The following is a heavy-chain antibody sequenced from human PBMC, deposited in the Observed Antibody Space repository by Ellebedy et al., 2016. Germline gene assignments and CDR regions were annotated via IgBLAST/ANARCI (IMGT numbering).Heavy chain of an antibody. D-gene: IGHD6-19*01. V-gene: IGHV1-69*13. Sequence: SVKVSXXASGGTFSSYAISWVRQAPGQGLEWMGGIIPIFGTANYAQKFQGRVTITADESTSTAYMKLSSLRSEDTAVYYCARPIAVADLYYYYGMDVWGQGTTVTVSS. CDR2: IIPIFGTA. CDR1: GGTFSSYA. CDR3: ARPIAVADLYYYYGMDV. J-gene: IGHJ6*02.